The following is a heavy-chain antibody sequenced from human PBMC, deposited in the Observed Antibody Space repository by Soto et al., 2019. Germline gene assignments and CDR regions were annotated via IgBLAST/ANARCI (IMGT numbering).Heavy chain of an antibody. CDR2: ISGSGGST. V-gene: IGHV3-23*01. Sequence: EVQLLESGGGLVQPGGSLRLSCAASGFTFSSYAMSWVRQAPGKGLEWVSAISGSGGSTYYADSVKGRFTISRDNSKSTLYLQMNSLRAEDTDVYYCAKSTPYYDILTGYYRGLYYYYMDVWGKGTTVTVSS. CDR1: GFTFSSYA. D-gene: IGHD3-9*01. J-gene: IGHJ6*03. CDR3: AKSTPYYDILTGYYRGLYYYYMDV.